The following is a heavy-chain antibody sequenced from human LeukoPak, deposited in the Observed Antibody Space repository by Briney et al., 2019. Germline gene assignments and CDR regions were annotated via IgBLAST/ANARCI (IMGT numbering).Heavy chain of an antibody. D-gene: IGHD5-18*01. CDR3: ARVYSYGLRYYFDY. J-gene: IGHJ4*02. V-gene: IGHV4-39*07. Sequence: SETLSLTCTVSGGSISSSSYYWGWIRQPPGKGLEWIGEIYHSGSTNYNPSLKSRVTISVDKSKNQFSLKLSSVTAADTAVYYCARVYSYGLRYYFDYWGQGTLVTVSS. CDR2: IYHSGST. CDR1: GGSISSSSYY.